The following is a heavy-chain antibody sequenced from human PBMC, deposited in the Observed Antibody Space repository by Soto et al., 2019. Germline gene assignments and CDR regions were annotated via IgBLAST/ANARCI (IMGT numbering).Heavy chain of an antibody. Sequence: SGTLSLTCTFSGGSISSGGYYWSWIRQHPGKGLEWIGYIYYSGSTYYNPSLKSRVTISVDTSKNQFSLKLSSVTAADTAVYYCARDVVVAAGRAYYYYMDVWGKGTTVTVSS. J-gene: IGHJ6*03. D-gene: IGHD2-15*01. CDR1: GGSISSGGYY. CDR2: IYYSGST. CDR3: ARDVVVAAGRAYYYYMDV. V-gene: IGHV4-31*03.